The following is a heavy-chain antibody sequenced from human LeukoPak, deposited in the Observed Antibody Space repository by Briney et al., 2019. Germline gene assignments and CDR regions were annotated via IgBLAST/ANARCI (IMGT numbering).Heavy chain of an antibody. CDR3: AIGDGLGDLLSSFDY. D-gene: IGHD3-16*01. V-gene: IGHV3-30*04. Sequence: QPGRSLRLSCAVTGVTFSSYAMHWVRQAPGKGLEWVAVISYDGSNKYFADSVKGRFTISRDNSENTLYLQMNSLRAEDTAVYYCAIGDGLGDLLSSFDYWGQGTLVIVSS. CDR2: ISYDGSNK. J-gene: IGHJ4*02. CDR1: GVTFSSYA.